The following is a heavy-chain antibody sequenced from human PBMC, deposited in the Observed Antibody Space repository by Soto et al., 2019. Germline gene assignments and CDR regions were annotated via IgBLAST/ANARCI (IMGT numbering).Heavy chain of an antibody. V-gene: IGHV5-10-1*01. D-gene: IGHD3-22*01. CDR1: GYSFTSYW. Sequence: KVSCKGSGYSFTSYWISWVRQMPGKGLEWMGRIDPSDSYTNYSPSFQGHVTISADKSISTAYLQWSSLKASDTAMYYCARHDSGPFDYWGQGTLVTVSS. J-gene: IGHJ4*02. CDR2: IDPSDSYT. CDR3: ARHDSGPFDY.